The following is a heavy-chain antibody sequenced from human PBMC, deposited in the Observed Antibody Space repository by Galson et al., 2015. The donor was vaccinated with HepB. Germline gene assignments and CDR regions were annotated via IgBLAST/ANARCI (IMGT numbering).Heavy chain of an antibody. J-gene: IGHJ3*02. V-gene: IGHV3-30*18. CDR1: GFTFNSYA. Sequence: SLRLSCAASGFTFNSYAMHWVRQAPGKGLEWMAVISYDGSNKYYADSLKGRFTISRDNSKNTLYLQMNSLRAEDTAVYYCAKVGYSSSWDYAFDIWGQGTMVTVSS. CDR3: AKVGYSSSWDYAFDI. CDR2: ISYDGSNK. D-gene: IGHD6-13*01.